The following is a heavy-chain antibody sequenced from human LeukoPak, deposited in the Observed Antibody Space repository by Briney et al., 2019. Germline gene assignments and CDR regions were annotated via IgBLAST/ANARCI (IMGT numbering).Heavy chain of an antibody. Sequence: GGSLRLSCVVSGFPFSSYAMSWVRQAPGKGLEWVSAISGSGGSTYYADSVKGRFTISRDNSKNTLYLQMNSLRAEDTAVYYCAKTLSSYDFWSGYPNSAYFDYWGQGTLVTVSS. CDR1: GFPFSSYA. V-gene: IGHV3-23*01. J-gene: IGHJ4*02. CDR2: ISGSGGST. CDR3: AKTLSSYDFWSGYPNSAYFDY. D-gene: IGHD3-3*01.